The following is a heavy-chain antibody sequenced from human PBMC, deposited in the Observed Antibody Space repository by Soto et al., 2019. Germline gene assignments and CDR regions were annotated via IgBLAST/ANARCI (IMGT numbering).Heavy chain of an antibody. V-gene: IGHV3-21*01. Sequence: SLRLSCAASGFTFSSYSMNWVRQAPGKGLEWVSSISSSSSYIYYADSVKGRFTISRDNAKNSLYLQMNSLRAEDTAVYYCAREWELRNWFDPWGQGTLVTVSS. CDR1: GFTFSSYS. J-gene: IGHJ5*02. CDR3: AREWELRNWFDP. D-gene: IGHD1-26*01. CDR2: ISSSSSYI.